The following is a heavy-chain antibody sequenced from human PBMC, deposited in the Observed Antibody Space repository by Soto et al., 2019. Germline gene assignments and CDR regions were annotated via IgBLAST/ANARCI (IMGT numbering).Heavy chain of an antibody. Sequence: GSLRLSCAASGFTFSSYSMNWFRQALGKGLEWVSSISSSSSYIYYADSVKGRFTISRDNAKNSLYLQMNSLRAEDTAVDYCARTPLEGVVITRAVLDYSAQGSLDPVSA. CDR1: GFTFSSYS. D-gene: IGHD3-3*01. J-gene: IGHJ4*02. CDR3: ARTPLEGVVITRAVLDY. CDR2: ISSSSSYI. V-gene: IGHV3-21*01.